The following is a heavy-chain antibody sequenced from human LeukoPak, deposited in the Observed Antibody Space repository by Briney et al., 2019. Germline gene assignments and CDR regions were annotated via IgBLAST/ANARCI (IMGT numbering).Heavy chain of an antibody. CDR1: GFTFSSYA. CDR3: AKFCIAAADNFDY. J-gene: IGHJ4*02. D-gene: IGHD6-13*01. CDR2: ISGGGGST. Sequence: SGGSLRLSCAASGFTFSSYAMSWVRQAPGKGLEWVSAISGGGGSTYYADSVKGRFTISRDNSKNTLYLQMNSLRAEDTAVYYCAKFCIAAADNFDYWGQGTLVTVSS. V-gene: IGHV3-23*01.